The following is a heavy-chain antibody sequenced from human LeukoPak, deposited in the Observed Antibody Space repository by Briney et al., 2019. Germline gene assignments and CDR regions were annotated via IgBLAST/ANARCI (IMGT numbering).Heavy chain of an antibody. D-gene: IGHD2-21*01. V-gene: IGHV1-2*06. J-gene: IGHJ5*02. CDR1: GYTFTGYY. Sequence: ASVKVSCKASGYTFTGYYIHWVGQAPGQGLEWMGRINPNNGATNYAQKFQGRVTVTRDTSISIVYMELRRLRSDDTAVYYCARDLKYQLLLGWFDPWGQGSLVTVSS. CDR3: ARDLKYQLLLGWFDP. CDR2: INPNNGAT.